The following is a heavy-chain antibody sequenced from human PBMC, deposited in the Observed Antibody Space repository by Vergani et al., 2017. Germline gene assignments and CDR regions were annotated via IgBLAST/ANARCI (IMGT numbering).Heavy chain of an antibody. CDR1: GFTFSSYA. J-gene: IGHJ4*02. CDR2: ISGSGDST. V-gene: IGHV3-23*01. Sequence: EVQLLESGGGLVQPGGSLRLSCAASGFTFSSYAMTWVRQAPGKGLEWLSGISGSGDSTNYADSVKGRFTISRDNSKNTLYLQMNSLRAEDTAVYYCAFMTTVSKFDYWGQGTLVTVSS. D-gene: IGHD4-17*01. CDR3: AFMTTVSKFDY.